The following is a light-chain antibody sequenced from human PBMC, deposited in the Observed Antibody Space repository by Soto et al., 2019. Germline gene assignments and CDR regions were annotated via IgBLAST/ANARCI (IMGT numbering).Light chain of an antibody. J-gene: IGKJ5*01. CDR2: VAS. V-gene: IGKV1-39*01. Sequence: QVTGARCTLSTSVGDRVNLTCRASQSISRYLNWYQQKPGRAPNLLIYVASSLQSEVPSRFSGIGSGTDFTLTITSLQTEDLATYECQQRYGTTITVGQQTQLEIK. CDR3: QQRYGTTIT. CDR1: QSISRY.